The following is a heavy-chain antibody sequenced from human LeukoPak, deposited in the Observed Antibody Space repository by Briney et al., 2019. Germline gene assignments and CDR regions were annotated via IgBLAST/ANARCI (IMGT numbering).Heavy chain of an antibody. CDR1: GYTFTGYY. CDR2: INPNSGGT. J-gene: IGHJ4*02. V-gene: IGHV1-2*02. Sequence: ASVKVPCKASGYTFTGYYMHWVRQAPGQGLEWMGWINPNSGGTNYAQKFQGRVTMTRDTSISTVYMELSRLRSDDTAVYYCARDSGSYDFDCWGQGTLVTVSS. CDR3: ARDSGSYDFDC. D-gene: IGHD1-26*01.